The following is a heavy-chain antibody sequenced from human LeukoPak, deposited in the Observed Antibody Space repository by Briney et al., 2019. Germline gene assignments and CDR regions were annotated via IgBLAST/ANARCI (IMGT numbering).Heavy chain of an antibody. CDR1: GFTFSSYE. Sequence: PGGSLRLSCAASGFTFSSYEMNWVRQAPGKGLEWVSYISSSGSTIYYADSVKGRFTISRDNAKNSLYLQMNSLRAEDTAVYYCARSPPDALRYFDWFTPRGFDYWGQGTLVTVSS. J-gene: IGHJ4*02. V-gene: IGHV3-48*03. CDR2: ISSSGSTI. CDR3: ARSPPDALRYFDWFTPRGFDY. D-gene: IGHD3-9*01.